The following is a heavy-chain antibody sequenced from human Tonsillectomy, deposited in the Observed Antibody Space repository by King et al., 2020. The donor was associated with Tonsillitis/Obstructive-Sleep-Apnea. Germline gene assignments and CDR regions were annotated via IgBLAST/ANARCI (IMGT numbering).Heavy chain of an antibody. J-gene: IGHJ5*02. Sequence: VQLVESGVGLVQPGGSLRLSFTASGFTFSSYAMSWFRQAPGKGLEWCSEISGSGGTTYYADSVKGRFTIARDNSKNTLYLQMNSLRAEDTAVYYCAKDSWYIGSYYVSWGQGTLVTVSS. D-gene: IGHD1-26*01. CDR1: GFTFSSYA. V-gene: IGHV3-23*04. CDR3: AKDSWYIGSYYVS. CDR2: ISGSGGTT.